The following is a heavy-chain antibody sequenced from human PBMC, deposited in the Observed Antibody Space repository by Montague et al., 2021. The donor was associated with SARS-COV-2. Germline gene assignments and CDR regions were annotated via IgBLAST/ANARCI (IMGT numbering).Heavy chain of an antibody. J-gene: IGHJ4*02. Sequence: SETLSLTCTVSGGSIRSYCWSWIRQPPGKGLEWIGYIYYSGSTNYNPSLKSRVTISVDTSKNQFSLKLSSVTAADTAVYYCAREQDYGDYFDHWGQGTLVTVSS. CDR3: AREQDYGDYFDH. CDR1: GGSIRSYC. V-gene: IGHV4-59*13. CDR2: IYYSGST. D-gene: IGHD4-17*01.